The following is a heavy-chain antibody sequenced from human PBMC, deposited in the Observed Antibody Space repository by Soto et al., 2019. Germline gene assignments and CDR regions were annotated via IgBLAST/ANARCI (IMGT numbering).Heavy chain of an antibody. CDR3: ARDGHTSSSLAFDF. CDR1: GGSISGYY. J-gene: IGHJ3*01. V-gene: IGHV4-59*01. D-gene: IGHD6-6*01. Sequence: QVQLQESGPGLVKPSETLSLTCTVSGGSISGYYWSWIRQPPGKGLEWIGFIYDSGRTNYNPSLKSRVPISEDTSKNQFSLRLTSVTAADTAIYYCARDGHTSSSLAFDFWGPGTMVTVSS. CDR2: IYDSGRT.